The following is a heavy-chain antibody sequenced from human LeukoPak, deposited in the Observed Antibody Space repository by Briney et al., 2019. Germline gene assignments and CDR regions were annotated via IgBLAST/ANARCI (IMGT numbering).Heavy chain of an antibody. D-gene: IGHD3-22*01. Sequence: GESLQISCEGSGSSFSNYWLGWVRQVPGKGLEWMGIIYPGDSDTRYSPSFQGQVTISADKSISTAYLQWSSLKASDTAMYYCARVDYYDRSGYFDYWGQGTQVTVSS. CDR1: GSSFSNYW. CDR3: ARVDYYDRSGYFDY. V-gene: IGHV5-51*01. CDR2: IYPGDSDT. J-gene: IGHJ4*02.